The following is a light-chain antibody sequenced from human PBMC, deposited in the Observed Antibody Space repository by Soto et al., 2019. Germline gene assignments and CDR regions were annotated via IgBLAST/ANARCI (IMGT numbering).Light chain of an antibody. CDR3: LQHNAYPFT. V-gene: IGKV1-17*03. CDR1: QGISNY. Sequence: DIQMNQSPSAMSASVGDRVTITCRASQGISNYLAWFQQKPGQGPKRLIYGASNLQSGVPPRFSGSGSETEFTLTISNRQPEDIANYYCLQHNAYPFTCGQGTKLEIK. J-gene: IGKJ2*01. CDR2: GAS.